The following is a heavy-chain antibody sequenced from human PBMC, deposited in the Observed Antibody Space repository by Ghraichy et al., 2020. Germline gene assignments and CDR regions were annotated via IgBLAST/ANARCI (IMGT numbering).Heavy chain of an antibody. CDR1: GFTFSSYA. CDR3: ATFLGDPYYDFWSGYYTGPFDY. J-gene: IGHJ4*02. V-gene: IGHV3-23*01. D-gene: IGHD3-3*01. Sequence: GGSLRLSCAASGFTFSSYAMSWVRQAPGKGLEWVSAISGSGGSTYYADSVKGRFTISRDNSKNTLYLQMNSLRAEDTAVYYCATFLGDPYYDFWSGYYTGPFDYWGQGTLVTVSS. CDR2: ISGSGGST.